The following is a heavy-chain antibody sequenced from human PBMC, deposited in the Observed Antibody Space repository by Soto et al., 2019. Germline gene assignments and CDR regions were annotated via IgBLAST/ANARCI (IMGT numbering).Heavy chain of an antibody. CDR3: ARGFGRFNY. V-gene: IGHV3-48*03. Sequence: EVQLLESGGGLVQPGGSLRLSCGVSGFTFNDFEMNWVRQAPGKGPEWLAYIDGSGATKKYADSGRGRFTISRDNPNNSLFLQMSSLSAADTAIYYCARGFGRFNYWGQGTLVSVSS. CDR2: IDGSGATK. D-gene: IGHD3-10*01. J-gene: IGHJ4*02. CDR1: GFTFNDFE.